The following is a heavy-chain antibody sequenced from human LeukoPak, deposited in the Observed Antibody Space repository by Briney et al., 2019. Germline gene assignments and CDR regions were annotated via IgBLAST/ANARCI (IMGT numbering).Heavy chain of an antibody. J-gene: IGHJ4*02. D-gene: IGHD3-3*01. CDR1: GFTFSDYY. CDR2: ISSSGSTI. V-gene: IGHV3-11*01. CDR3: ARGDTIFGVVNHFDY. Sequence: GGSLRLSCAASGFTFSDYYMSWIRQAPGKGLEWVLYISSSGSTIYYADSVKGRFTISRDNAKNSLYLQMNSLRAEDTAVYYCARGDTIFGVVNHFDYWGQGTLVTVSS.